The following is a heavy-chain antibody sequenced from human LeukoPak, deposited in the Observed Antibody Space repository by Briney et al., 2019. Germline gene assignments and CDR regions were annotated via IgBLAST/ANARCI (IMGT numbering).Heavy chain of an antibody. V-gene: IGHV3-21*01. J-gene: IGHJ3*01. D-gene: IGHD3-22*01. CDR3: ARDLGYYDSSGFP. CDR2: ISSSSNYI. CDR1: GFTLSIYS. Sequence: RTGGSLRLSGAASGFTLSIYSMNWVRQAPGKGLEWVSSISSSSNYIYYADSVKGRFTISRDNAKNSLFLQMNSLRAEDTAVYYGARDLGYYDSSGFPWGQGTMVTVSS.